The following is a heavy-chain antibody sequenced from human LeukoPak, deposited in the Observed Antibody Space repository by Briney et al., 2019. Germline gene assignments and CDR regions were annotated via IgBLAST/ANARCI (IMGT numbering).Heavy chain of an antibody. V-gene: IGHV3-7*04. CDR3: ARGGGTYYYDSSGYYYY. Sequence: QTWGSLRLSCAASGFTFSSYWMSWVRQAPGKGLEWVANIKQDGSEKYYVDSVKGRFTISRDNDKNSLYLQMYSRRAEDTAVYYCARGGGTYYYDSSGYYYYWGQGTLVTVSS. J-gene: IGHJ4*02. CDR2: IKQDGSEK. CDR1: GFTFSSYW. D-gene: IGHD3-22*01.